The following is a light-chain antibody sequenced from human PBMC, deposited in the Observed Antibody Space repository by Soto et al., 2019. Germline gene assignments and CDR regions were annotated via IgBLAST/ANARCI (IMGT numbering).Light chain of an antibody. Sequence: EIVLTQSPATLSLSPGERATLSCRASQSVSSYLAWYQQKPGQAPRLLIYDASNRATGIPARFSGSGSGTYFTLTISSLEPEDFAVYYCQQPYTFGQGTKLEI. V-gene: IGKV3-11*01. CDR2: DAS. CDR1: QSVSSY. CDR3: QQPYT. J-gene: IGKJ2*01.